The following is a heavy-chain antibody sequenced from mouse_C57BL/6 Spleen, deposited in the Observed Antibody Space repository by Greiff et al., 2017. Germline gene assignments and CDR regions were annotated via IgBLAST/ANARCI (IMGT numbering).Heavy chain of an antibody. V-gene: IGHV14-4*01. CDR2: IDPANGDT. CDR3: TTTGTGAWFAY. J-gene: IGHJ3*01. CDR1: GFNIKDDY. Sequence: VQLQQSGAELVRPGASVQLSCTASGFNIKDDYMHWVKQRPEQGLEWIGWIDPANGDTEYASKFQGKATITADTSSSTAYLQLSSLTSEDTAVYYCTTTGTGAWFAYWGQGTLVTVSA. D-gene: IGHD4-1*01.